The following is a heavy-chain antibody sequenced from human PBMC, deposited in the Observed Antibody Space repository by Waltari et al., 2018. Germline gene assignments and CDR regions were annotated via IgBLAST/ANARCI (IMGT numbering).Heavy chain of an antibody. CDR3: ARVGEGYSSGRFDY. CDR2: IYYSGST. V-gene: IGHV4-59*11. CDR1: GGSISSHY. Sequence: QVQLQESGPGLVKPSETLSLTCTVSGGSISSHYWSWIRQPPGKGLEWIGYIYYSGSTNYNPSLKSRVTISVDTSKNQFSLKLSSVTAADTAVYYCARVGEGYSSGRFDYWGQGTLVTVSS. J-gene: IGHJ4*02. D-gene: IGHD6-19*01.